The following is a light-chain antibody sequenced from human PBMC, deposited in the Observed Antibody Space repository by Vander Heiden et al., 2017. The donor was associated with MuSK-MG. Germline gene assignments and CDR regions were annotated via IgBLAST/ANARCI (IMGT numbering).Light chain of an antibody. V-gene: IGKV4-1*01. J-gene: IGKJ2*01. Sequence: DIVMTQSPDSLSLSLGERATLHCTSSQTILGRSNNKNSLAWFRQYPRQPPRLLTCWASRRAAGVPDGISGRGCGTGFTLTIDSRQVEDVAVYYCQQYYSMPYTFGRGTNLEIK. CDR2: WAS. CDR1: QTILGRSNNKNS. CDR3: QQYYSMPYT.